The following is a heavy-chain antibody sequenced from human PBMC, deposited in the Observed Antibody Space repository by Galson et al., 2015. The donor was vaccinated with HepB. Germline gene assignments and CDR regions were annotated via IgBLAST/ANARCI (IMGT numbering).Heavy chain of an antibody. CDR3: ARDDPVAATKFDY. J-gene: IGHJ4*02. V-gene: IGHV3-21*01. D-gene: IGHD2-15*01. Sequence: SLRLSCAASGFTFSSYSMNWVRQAPGKGLEWVSSISSSSSYIYYADSVKGRFTISRDNAKNSLYLQMNSLRAEDTAVYYCARDDPVAATKFDYWGQGTLVTVSS. CDR1: GFTFSSYS. CDR2: ISSSSSYI.